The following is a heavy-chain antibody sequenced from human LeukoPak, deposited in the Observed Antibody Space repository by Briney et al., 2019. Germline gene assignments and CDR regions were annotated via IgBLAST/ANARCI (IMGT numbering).Heavy chain of an antibody. D-gene: IGHD3-9*01. Sequence: PSETLSLTCTVSGGSISSSSYYWGWIRQPPGKGLEWIGSIYYSGSTYYNPSLKSRVTISVDTSKNQFSLKLSSVTAADTAVYYCARHYDILTGCHGDYFDYWGQGTLVTVSS. CDR3: ARHYDILTGCHGDYFDY. CDR2: IYYSGST. V-gene: IGHV4-39*07. CDR1: GGSISSSSYY. J-gene: IGHJ4*02.